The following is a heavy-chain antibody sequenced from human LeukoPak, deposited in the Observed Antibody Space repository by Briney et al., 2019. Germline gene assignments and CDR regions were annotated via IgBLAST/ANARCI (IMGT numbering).Heavy chain of an antibody. CDR2: ISGNGGST. Sequence: GGSLRLSCTASGFTFSTCALSWVRQAPGKGLEWVSAISGNGGSTYYADSAEGRFTISRDNAKNSLYLQMNSLRAEDTAVYYCARDRYFGSGSPTGDYWGQGTLVTVSS. D-gene: IGHD3-10*01. CDR3: ARDRYFGSGSPTGDY. V-gene: IGHV3-23*01. J-gene: IGHJ4*02. CDR1: GFTFSTCA.